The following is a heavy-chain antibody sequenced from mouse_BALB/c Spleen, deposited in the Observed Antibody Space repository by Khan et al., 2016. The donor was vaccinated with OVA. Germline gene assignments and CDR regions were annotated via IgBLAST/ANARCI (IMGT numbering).Heavy chain of an antibody. CDR3: ATVGSYDVSFAY. CDR1: GYTFTSYV. J-gene: IGHJ3*01. Sequence: EVQLQQSGPELVKPGASVKMSCKASGYTFTSYVMHWVKQKPGLGLEWIGYVYPFNDDTKYNEKFKGKATLTSDKSSNTAYMELSSLTSEDSAVYYCATVGSYDVSFAYWGQGTLVTVSA. D-gene: IGHD2-12*01. CDR2: VYPFNDDT. V-gene: IGHV1S136*01.